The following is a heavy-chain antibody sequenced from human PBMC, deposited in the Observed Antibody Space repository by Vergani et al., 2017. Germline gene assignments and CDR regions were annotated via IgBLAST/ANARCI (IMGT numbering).Heavy chain of an antibody. CDR2: IYSGGST. Sequence: EVQLVESGGGLIQPGGSLRLSCAASGFTVSSNYMSWVRQAPGKGLEWVSVIYSGGSTYYADSVKGRFTISRDNSKNTLYLQMNSLRAEDTAVYYCATSGDYGDYGAFDIWGQGTMVTVSS. CDR1: GFTVSSNY. V-gene: IGHV3-53*01. CDR3: ATSGDYGDYGAFDI. D-gene: IGHD4-17*01. J-gene: IGHJ3*02.